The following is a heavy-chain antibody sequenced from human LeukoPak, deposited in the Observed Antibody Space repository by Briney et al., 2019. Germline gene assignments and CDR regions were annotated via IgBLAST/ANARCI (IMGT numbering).Heavy chain of an antibody. Sequence: SETLSLTFGGCGGSLSGYFWRWLRPPPGKGREGMGEINYSADANYSPSLGSRVTISVDTSKNQFSLRLTSVTAADTAVYYCARSYYDSSGPYDVWGEGTTVTVSS. D-gene: IGHD3-22*01. CDR1: GGSLSGYF. V-gene: IGHV4-34*01. CDR2: INYSADA. CDR3: ARSYYDSSGPYDV. J-gene: IGHJ6*04.